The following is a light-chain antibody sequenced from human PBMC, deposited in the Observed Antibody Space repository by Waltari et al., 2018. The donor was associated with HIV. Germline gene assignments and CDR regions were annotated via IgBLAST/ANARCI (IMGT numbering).Light chain of an antibody. CDR1: SSDVGSYNR. V-gene: IGLV2-18*01. CDR2: EVN. CDR3: SLYTGTTNVL. Sequence: QSALTQPPSVSGSPGQSVSISCTGSSSDVGSYNRVSWYQQPPGTAPKLIIYEVNNRTSGVPDRFSGSQSGNTASLTISGLQAEDEADYYCSLYTGTTNVLFGGGTKLTVL. J-gene: IGLJ2*01.